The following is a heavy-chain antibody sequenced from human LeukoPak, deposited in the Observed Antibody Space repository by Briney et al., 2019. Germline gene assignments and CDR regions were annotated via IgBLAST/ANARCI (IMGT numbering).Heavy chain of an antibody. CDR1: GFNFSTYA. J-gene: IGHJ4*02. D-gene: IGHD1-7*01. V-gene: IGHV3-23*01. CDR3: ARAQLELRL. CDR2: INADDYRT. Sequence: GGSLRLSCKASGFNFSTYAMSWVRQAPGKGLEWVSGINADDYRTYYADSVKGRFTISRDNSKNTLSLQLNSLRAEDTAVYYCARAQLELRLWGQGTFVPVSS.